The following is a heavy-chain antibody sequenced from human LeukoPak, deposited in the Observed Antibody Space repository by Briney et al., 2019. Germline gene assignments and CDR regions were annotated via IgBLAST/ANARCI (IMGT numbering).Heavy chain of an antibody. Sequence: SETLSLTCTVSGVSISSFHWTWIRQPPGEGLEWIGHIYNSGNTNYNPSLRGRVTISLDTSKNQVSLKLNSVTAADTAMYYCAREAVAGGSGSNYYYYGMDVWGQGTTVTVSS. J-gene: IGHJ6*02. CDR3: AREAVAGGSGSNYYYYGMDV. CDR1: GVSISSFH. V-gene: IGHV4-59*01. CDR2: IYNSGNT. D-gene: IGHD3-10*01.